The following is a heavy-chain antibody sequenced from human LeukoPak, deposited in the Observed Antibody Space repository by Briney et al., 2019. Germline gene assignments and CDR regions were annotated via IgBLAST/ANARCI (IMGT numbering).Heavy chain of an antibody. CDR2: FDPEDGET. J-gene: IGHJ4*02. D-gene: IGHD2-15*01. CDR1: GYTLTELS. V-gene: IGHV1-24*01. Sequence: ASVKVSCKVSGYTLTELSMHWVRQAPGKGLEWMGGFDPEDGETIYAQKFQGRATMTEDTSTDTAYMELSSLRSEDTAVYYCATDSPQAVPPTLDYWGQGTLVTVSS. CDR3: ATDSPQAVPPTLDY.